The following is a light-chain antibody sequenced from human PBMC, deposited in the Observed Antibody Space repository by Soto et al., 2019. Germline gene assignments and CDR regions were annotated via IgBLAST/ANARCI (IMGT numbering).Light chain of an antibody. CDR3: TSYTPTGALV. Sequence: QSALTQPASVSGSPGQSITISCTGTSSDVGNYNLVSWYQQYPGKAPKLMIYEGGKRPSGVSNRFSGSKSGNTASLTISGLQSEDEADYYCTSYTPTGALVFGSGTKVTVL. V-gene: IGLV2-14*02. J-gene: IGLJ6*01. CDR2: EGG. CDR1: SSDVGNYNL.